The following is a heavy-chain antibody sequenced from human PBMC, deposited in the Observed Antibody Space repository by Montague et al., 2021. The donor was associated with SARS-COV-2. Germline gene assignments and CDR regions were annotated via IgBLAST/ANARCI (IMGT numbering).Heavy chain of an antibody. CDR1: GASVSGSD. CDR2: FYSVGST. Sequence: SETLSLTCTVSGASVSGSDWGWIRQSPGKGLEWIGYFYSVGSTDYNPSLKSRVTISRDTSKNQFSLKVRSVTAADTAVYYCARETMTGGAFDIWGQGTMVTVSS. D-gene: IGHD1-14*01. J-gene: IGHJ3*02. V-gene: IGHV4-59*02. CDR3: ARETMTGGAFDI.